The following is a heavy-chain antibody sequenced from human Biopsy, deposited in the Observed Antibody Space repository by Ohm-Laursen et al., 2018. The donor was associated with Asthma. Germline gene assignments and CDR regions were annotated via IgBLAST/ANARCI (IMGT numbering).Heavy chain of an antibody. V-gene: IGHV4-59*07. CDR2: VHSSGST. CDR1: PGSINDYY. CDR3: ARATSTWSQSGPHFFDH. D-gene: IGHD6-13*01. Sequence: PSHTLSLTCIVSPGSINDYYWNWIRQSPGKGLEWIGYVHSSGSTRLNPSLKSRVTVSVDTSVDQVSLKLRSVSAADTAIYYCARATSTWSQSGPHFFDHWGPGTLVTVSS. J-gene: IGHJ5*02.